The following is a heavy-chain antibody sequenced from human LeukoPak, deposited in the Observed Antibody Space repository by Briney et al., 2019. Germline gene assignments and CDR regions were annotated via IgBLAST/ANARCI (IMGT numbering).Heavy chain of an antibody. V-gene: IGHV6-1*01. D-gene: IGHD6-13*01. CDR1: GDSVSNNSAA. CDR3: ARDGYSSTWYVFDV. CDR2: TYHRSKWYD. J-gene: IGHJ3*01. Sequence: SQTLSLTCAISGDSVSNNSAAWNWIRQSPSRGLEWLGRTYHRSKWYDDCAVSMTSRITINADTSKNQFSLHLNSVTPEDTAVYYCARDGYSSTWYVFDVWGQGTVVTVSS.